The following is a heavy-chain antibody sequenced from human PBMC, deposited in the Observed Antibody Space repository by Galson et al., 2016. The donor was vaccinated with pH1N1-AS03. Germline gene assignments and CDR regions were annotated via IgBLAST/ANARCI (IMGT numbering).Heavy chain of an antibody. CDR2: IIPLLDKA. CDR1: GGTFSSYG. V-gene: IGHV1-69*10. J-gene: IGHJ4*02. D-gene: IGHD3-3*01. CDR3: ATIFGRLNYAY. Sequence: SVKVSCKASGGTFSSYGISWVRQAPGQGLEWMGSIIPLLDKADYAQRFQGRVTITADESASTVNMELSGLRSEDSAVYSCATIFGRLNYAYWGQGTLVTVSS.